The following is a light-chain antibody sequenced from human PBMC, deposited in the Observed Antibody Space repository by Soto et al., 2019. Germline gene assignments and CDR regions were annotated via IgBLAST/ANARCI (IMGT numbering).Light chain of an antibody. Sequence: DLQMTQSPSSVSASVGDRVTITCRASHDIGDCLAWHQQKPGEAPKLLIYSATTLHSGVPSRFSGSGSGTDFTLTISSLQPEDFATYYCLQGHTFPLSFGGGTKVEIK. J-gene: IGKJ4*01. CDR2: SAT. CDR3: LQGHTFPLS. V-gene: IGKV1-12*01. CDR1: HDIGDC.